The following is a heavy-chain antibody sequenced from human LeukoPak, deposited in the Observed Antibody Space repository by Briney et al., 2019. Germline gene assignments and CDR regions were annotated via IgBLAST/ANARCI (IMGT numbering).Heavy chain of an antibody. V-gene: IGHV3-33*01. CDR1: GFIFSSYG. D-gene: IGHD3-22*01. J-gene: IGHJ4*02. Sequence: GGSLRLSCEASGFIFSSYGMYWVRQAPGEGLEWVAVIWNDGSNQYYADSVKGRFTISRDNSKNTLYLQMNSLRAEDTAVYYCARDRPNYYDSSGYFDYWGQGTLVTVSS. CDR2: IWNDGSNQ. CDR3: ARDRPNYYDSSGYFDY.